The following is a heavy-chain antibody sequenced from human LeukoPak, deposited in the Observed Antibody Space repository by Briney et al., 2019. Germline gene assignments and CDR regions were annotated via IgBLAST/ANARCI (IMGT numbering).Heavy chain of an antibody. CDR1: GFTFSSDW. CDR2: INGDGSST. D-gene: IGHD4-11*01. J-gene: IGHJ4*02. Sequence: GGSLRLSCAASGFTFSSDWTHWVRHAPGKGLVWVSRINGDGSSTNYADSVKGRFTISRDNAKNTLYLQMNSLRAEDTAVYYCARGGAYSHNYWGQGTLVLVSS. V-gene: IGHV3-74*01. CDR3: ARGGAYSHNY.